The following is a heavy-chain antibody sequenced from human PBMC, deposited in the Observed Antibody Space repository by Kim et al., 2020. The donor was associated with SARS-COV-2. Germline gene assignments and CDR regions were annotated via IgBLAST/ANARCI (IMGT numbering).Heavy chain of an antibody. CDR2: IYQTGST. CDR3: ARSRGYFFQNLDV. CDR1: GDSIRSGGYS. V-gene: IGHV4-30-2*01. J-gene: IGHJ6*03. Sequence: SETLSLTCAVSGDSIRSGGYSWSWIRQPPGKGLEWIGYIYQTGSTYYNPSLKSRITISLDRSKNHFSLNVSSVTAADTAVYYCARSRGYFFQNLDVWVRG. D-gene: IGHD1-1*01.